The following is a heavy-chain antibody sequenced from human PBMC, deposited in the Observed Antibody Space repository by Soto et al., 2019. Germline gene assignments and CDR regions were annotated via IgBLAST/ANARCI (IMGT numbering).Heavy chain of an antibody. CDR2: ISGSGGST. CDR3: AKDSLEYYYDSSGYYPSDYYGMDV. J-gene: IGHJ6*02. V-gene: IGHV3-23*01. Sequence: GGSLRLSCGAAGFTLTAYAMSCVRQAPGKGLEWVSAISGSGGSTYYADSVKGRFTISRDNSKNTLYLQMNSLRAEDTAVYYCAKDSLEYYYDSSGYYPSDYYGMDVWGQGTTVTVSS. D-gene: IGHD3-22*01. CDR1: GFTLTAYA.